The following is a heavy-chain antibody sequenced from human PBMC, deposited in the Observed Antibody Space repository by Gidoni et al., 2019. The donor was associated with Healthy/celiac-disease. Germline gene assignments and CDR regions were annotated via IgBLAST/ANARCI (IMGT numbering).Heavy chain of an antibody. Sequence: QVQLQQWGAGLLKPSETLSLTCAVYGGSFSGYYWRWIRQPPGKGLEWIGEINHSGSTNYNPSLKSRVTISVDTSKNQFSLKLSSVTAADTAVYYCARGENAGEYCSGGSCFGGYYYYYGMDVWGQGTTVTVSS. D-gene: IGHD2-15*01. CDR2: INHSGST. CDR3: ARGENAGEYCSGGSCFGGYYYYYGMDV. CDR1: GGSFSGYY. V-gene: IGHV4-34*01. J-gene: IGHJ6*02.